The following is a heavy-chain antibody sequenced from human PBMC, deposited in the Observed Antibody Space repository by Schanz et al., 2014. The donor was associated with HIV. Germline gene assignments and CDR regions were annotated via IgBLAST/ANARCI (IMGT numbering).Heavy chain of an antibody. CDR1: GGTFTSYA. Sequence: QVQLVQSGAEVKKPGASVKVSCKASGGTFTSYAISWVRQAPGQGLEWMGGITPIFDTANYAQKFQGRVTITADESTSTAYMELSSLRSEDTAVYYCARYLGGDDGDFYFDYWGQGTLVTVSS. CDR3: ARYLGGDDGDFYFDY. CDR2: ITPIFDTA. D-gene: IGHD4-17*01. J-gene: IGHJ4*02. V-gene: IGHV1-69*01.